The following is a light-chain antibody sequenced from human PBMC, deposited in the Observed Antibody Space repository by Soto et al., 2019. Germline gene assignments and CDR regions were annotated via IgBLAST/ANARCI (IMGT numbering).Light chain of an antibody. Sequence: DIQLTQSPSFLSASVGDRVTITCRASQGISSYLAWYQQKPGKAPKLLIFAASILQSGVPSRFSGSGSGTDFTLTISSLQXXXFAXXXXXXLNTYPSFGGGTKVEIK. J-gene: IGKJ4*01. V-gene: IGKV1-9*01. CDR3: XXLNTYPS. CDR2: AAS. CDR1: QGISSY.